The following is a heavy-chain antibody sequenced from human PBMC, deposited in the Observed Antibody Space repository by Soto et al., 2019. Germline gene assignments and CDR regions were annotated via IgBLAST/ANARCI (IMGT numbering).Heavy chain of an antibody. Sequence: SETLSLTXSVSGDSISSYYWSWIRQSAGKGLEWIGRTYITGDTNYNPSLKGRVTMSLDTSKNQLSLKLSSVTAADTAVYYCAREYTETVDGPTPFYFDYWGQGTPVTVSS. V-gene: IGHV4-4*07. CDR1: GDSISSYY. J-gene: IGHJ4*02. CDR2: TYITGDT. CDR3: AREYTETVDGPTPFYFDY. D-gene: IGHD6-19*01.